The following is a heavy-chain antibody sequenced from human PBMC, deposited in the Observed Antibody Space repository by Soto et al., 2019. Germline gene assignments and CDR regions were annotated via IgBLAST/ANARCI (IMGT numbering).Heavy chain of an antibody. Sequence: QVQVQESGPGLVKPSGTLSLSCAVSGGSISSPNWWGWVRQPPGKGLEWIGEVFHSGSTNNNPSLKSRVTMSVDKSKNQFSLILTSVTAADTAVYYCARALGSSGFHGWLDPWGQGTLVTVSS. CDR3: ARALGSSGFHGWLDP. CDR2: VFHSGST. D-gene: IGHD3-22*01. J-gene: IGHJ5*02. CDR1: GGSISSPNW. V-gene: IGHV4-4*02.